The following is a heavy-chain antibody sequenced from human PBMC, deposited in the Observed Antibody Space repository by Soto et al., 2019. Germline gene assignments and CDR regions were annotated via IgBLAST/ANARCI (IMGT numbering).Heavy chain of an antibody. J-gene: IGHJ6*02. CDR2: VIPVFGLA. CDR1: GGTFNSYA. D-gene: IGHD3-10*01. V-gene: IGHV1-69*10. Sequence: SVKVSCKSSGGTFNSYAISWVRQAPGQGLEWMGGVIPVFGLATYAQKVQGRVTITADKSTNTAYMEVSSLRSEDTAVYYCARGKSYYGSGKGIYDYYSLDVWGQGTTVTVSS. CDR3: ARGKSYYGSGKGIYDYYSLDV.